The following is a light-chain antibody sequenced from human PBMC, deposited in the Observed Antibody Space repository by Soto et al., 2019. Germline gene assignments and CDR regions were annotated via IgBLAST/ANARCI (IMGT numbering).Light chain of an antibody. CDR1: QSLHSNGINY. CDR3: MQSLQKPST. V-gene: IGKV2-28*01. J-gene: IGKJ3*01. CDR2: LAS. Sequence: LVLTQSPRSLPVTHGEPASMSCRASQSLHSNGINYLHWYLQKPGQPPQLLIYLASSRASGVPDRFSGSGSGTEYTLKISRVEAEDVGVYYCMQSLQKPSTFGPGTKVDIK.